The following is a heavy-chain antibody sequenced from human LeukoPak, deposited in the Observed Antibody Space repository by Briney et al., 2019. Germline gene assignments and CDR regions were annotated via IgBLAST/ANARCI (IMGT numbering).Heavy chain of an antibody. J-gene: IGHJ4*02. CDR3: ASQTQWLGYLYFDY. V-gene: IGHV1-18*01. D-gene: IGHD6-19*01. Sequence: ASVKVSCKASGYTFTSYGISWVRQAPGQGLEWMGWISAYNGNTNYAQKLQGRVTMTTDTSTSTAYMELRSLRSDDTVVYYCASQTQWLGYLYFDYWGQGTLVTVSS. CDR1: GYTFTSYG. CDR2: ISAYNGNT.